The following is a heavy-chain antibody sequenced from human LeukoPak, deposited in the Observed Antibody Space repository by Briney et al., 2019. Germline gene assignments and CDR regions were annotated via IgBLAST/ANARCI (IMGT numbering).Heavy chain of an antibody. CDR3: AKSRVGATANWFDP. D-gene: IGHD1-26*01. J-gene: IGHJ5*02. Sequence: GGSLRLSCAASGFTFSGYGMSWVRQAPGKGLEWVSAISGSGGSTYYADSVKGRFTISRDNSKNTLYLQMNSLRAEDTAVYYCAKSRVGATANWFDPWGQGTLVTVSS. CDR1: GFTFSGYG. V-gene: IGHV3-23*01. CDR2: ISGSGGST.